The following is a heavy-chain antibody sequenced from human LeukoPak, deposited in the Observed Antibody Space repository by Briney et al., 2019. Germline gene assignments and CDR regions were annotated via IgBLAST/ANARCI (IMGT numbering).Heavy chain of an antibody. Sequence: VPTVNVSCKVAVYTITGYYIHWVRKAPGPGLEWMAWIDPSSGRSTYAQGLQGRVTMIRAASINTAYMELSSLRSDDPAVYYCATITQDWEKNHWGQGTLVTVSS. CDR3: ATITQDWEKNH. V-gene: IGHV1-2*02. J-gene: IGHJ5*02. D-gene: IGHD3/OR15-3a*01. CDR2: IDPSSGRS. CDR1: VYTITGYY.